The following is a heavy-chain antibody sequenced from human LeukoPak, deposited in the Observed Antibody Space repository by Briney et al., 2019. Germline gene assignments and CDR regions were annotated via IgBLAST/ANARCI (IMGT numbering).Heavy chain of an antibody. J-gene: IGHJ4*02. CDR2: IPYDGSNK. CDR1: GFTFSNYA. Sequence: GGSLRLSCAASGFTFSNYAMRWVRQAPGKGLEWVALIPYDGSNKYYADSVKGRFTVSRDNSKNTLYLQMNSLRAEDTAVYYCVRGAYSSSWLNFDYWGQGTLVTVSS. D-gene: IGHD6-13*01. V-gene: IGHV3-30*04. CDR3: VRGAYSSSWLNFDY.